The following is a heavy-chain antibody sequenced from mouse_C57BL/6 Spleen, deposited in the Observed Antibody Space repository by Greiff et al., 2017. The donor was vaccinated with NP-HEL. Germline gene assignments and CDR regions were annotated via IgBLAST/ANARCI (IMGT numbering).Heavy chain of an antibody. D-gene: IGHD1-1*01. Sequence: EVQVVESGPELVKPGASVKISCKASGYSFTDYNMNWVKQSNGKSLEWIGVINPNYGTTSYNQKFKGKATLTVDQSSSTAYMQLNSLTSEDSAVYYCASHYGSSYEGDYYAMDYWGQGTSVTVSS. J-gene: IGHJ4*01. CDR3: ASHYGSSYEGDYYAMDY. CDR2: INPNYGTT. V-gene: IGHV1-39*01. CDR1: GYSFTDYN.